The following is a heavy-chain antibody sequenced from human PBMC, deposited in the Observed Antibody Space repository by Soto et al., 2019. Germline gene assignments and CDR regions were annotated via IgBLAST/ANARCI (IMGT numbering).Heavy chain of an antibody. D-gene: IGHD3-10*01. Sequence: QVQLVQSGDEMKNPGASVKVSCKASGYTFTDQCLHLVRQAPGQGLEWMGCINPNSGATKHPQKLQGRLTMTRDTSISTAYMEMSRLRSDDTAVHYCASEGADRGLAYWGQATLVAVSS. CDR2: INPNSGAT. J-gene: IGHJ4*02. CDR3: ASEGADRGLAY. CDR1: GYTFTDQC. V-gene: IGHV1-2*02.